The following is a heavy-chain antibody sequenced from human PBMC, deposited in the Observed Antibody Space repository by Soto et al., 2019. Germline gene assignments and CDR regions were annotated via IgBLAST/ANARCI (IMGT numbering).Heavy chain of an antibody. CDR1: GFTFSSYG. CDR2: ISYDGSNK. D-gene: IGHD6-13*01. Sequence: PGGSLRLSCAASGFTFSSYGMHWVRQAPGKGLEWVAVISYDGSNKYYADSVKGRFTISRDNSKNTLYLQMNSLRAEDTAVYYCAKDTSHARIAAAGGDYWGQGTLVTVS. CDR3: AKDTSHARIAAAGGDY. V-gene: IGHV3-30*18. J-gene: IGHJ4*02.